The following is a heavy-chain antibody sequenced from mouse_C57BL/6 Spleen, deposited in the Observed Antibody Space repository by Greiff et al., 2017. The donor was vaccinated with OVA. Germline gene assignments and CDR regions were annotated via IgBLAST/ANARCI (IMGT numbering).Heavy chain of an antibody. Sequence: VQLQQPGAELVRPGTSVKLSCKASGYTFTSYWMHWVKQRPGQGLEWIGVIDPSDSYTNYNQKFKGKATLTVDTSSSTAYMQLSSLTSEDSAVYYCALYYYGSSAWFAYWGQGTLVTVSA. J-gene: IGHJ3*01. CDR2: IDPSDSYT. D-gene: IGHD1-1*01. CDR3: ALYYYGSSAWFAY. V-gene: IGHV1-59*01. CDR1: GYTFTSYW.